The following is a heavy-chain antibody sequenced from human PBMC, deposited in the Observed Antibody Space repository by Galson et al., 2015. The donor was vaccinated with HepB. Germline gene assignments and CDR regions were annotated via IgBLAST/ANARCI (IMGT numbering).Heavy chain of an antibody. V-gene: IGHV1-69-2*01. Sequence: VKVSCKVSGYTFTDYYMHWVQQAPGKGLEWMGLVDPEDGETIYAEKFQGRVTITADTSTDTAYMELSSLRSEDTAVYYCATETASGPYYYYYMDVWGKGTTVTVSS. CDR3: ATETASGPYYYYYMDV. CDR1: GYTFTDYY. D-gene: IGHD3-10*01. J-gene: IGHJ6*03. CDR2: VDPEDGET.